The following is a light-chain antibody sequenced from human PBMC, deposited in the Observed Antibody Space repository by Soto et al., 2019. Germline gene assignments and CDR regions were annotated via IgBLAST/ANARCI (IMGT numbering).Light chain of an antibody. CDR2: SAS. Sequence: EIMLTQSPGTLSLSPGERATLSCRASRSLSGGYLAWFQQKPGQTPRLLIYSASNRATDIPDRFSGSGSGTDFTLTISRLEPEDFVVYYCQQNGSLPITFGQGTRLEIK. CDR1: RSLSGGY. V-gene: IGKV3-20*01. J-gene: IGKJ5*01. CDR3: QQNGSLPIT.